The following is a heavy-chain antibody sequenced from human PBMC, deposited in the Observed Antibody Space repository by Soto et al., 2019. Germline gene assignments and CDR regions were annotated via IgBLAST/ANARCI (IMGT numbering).Heavy chain of an antibody. CDR2: IYSGGST. V-gene: IGHV3-53*01. D-gene: IGHD6-6*01. Sequence: GGSLRLSCAASGLSVSSSDMSWVRQASGKGLEWVSVIYSGGSTHDADSVKGRFTISRDNSKNTVHLQMNSLRVDDTAVYFCSTSSRNEYHFAMDAWGQGTTVTVS. CDR1: GLSVSSSD. CDR3: STSSRNEYHFAMDA. J-gene: IGHJ6*02.